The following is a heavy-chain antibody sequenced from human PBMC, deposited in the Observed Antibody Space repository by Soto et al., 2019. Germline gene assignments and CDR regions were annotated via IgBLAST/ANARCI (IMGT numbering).Heavy chain of an antibody. CDR1: CGSISSYY. CDR3: ARLFSARTNWFYP. D-gene: IGHD1-1*01. J-gene: IGHJ5*02. V-gene: IGHV4-59*08. CDR2: IYYSGST. Sequence: SETLSLTCTVSCGSISSYYWSWIRQPPGKGLEWIGYIYYSGSTNYNPSLKSRVTISVDTSKNQFSLKLSSVTAADTAVYYCARLFSARTNWFYPWGQGTLVTVS.